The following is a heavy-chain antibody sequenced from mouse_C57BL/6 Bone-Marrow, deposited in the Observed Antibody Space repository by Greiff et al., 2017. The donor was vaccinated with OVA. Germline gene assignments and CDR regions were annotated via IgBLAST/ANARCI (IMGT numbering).Heavy chain of an antibody. Sequence: EVKLQESGPGMVKPSQSLSLTCTVTGYSITSGYDWHWIRHFPGNKLEWMGYISYSGSTNYNPSLKSRISITHDTSKNHFFLKLNSVTTEDTATYYCARAGTAQATPAWFAYWGQGTLVTVSA. J-gene: IGHJ3*01. CDR1: GYSITSGYD. D-gene: IGHD3-2*02. CDR3: ARAGTAQATPAWFAY. CDR2: ISYSGST. V-gene: IGHV3-1*01.